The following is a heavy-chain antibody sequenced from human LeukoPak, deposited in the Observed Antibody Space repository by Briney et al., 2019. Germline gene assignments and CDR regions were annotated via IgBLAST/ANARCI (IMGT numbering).Heavy chain of an antibody. CDR2: INPNSGGT. CDR3: ARDRVLRFLEWLPPRNAFDI. Sequence: ASVKVSCKASGYTFTGYHMHWVRQAPGQGLEWMGWINPNSGGTNYAQKFQGRVTMTRDTSISTAYMELSRLRSDDTAVYYCARDRVLRFLEWLPPRNAFDIWGQGTMVTVSS. J-gene: IGHJ3*02. CDR1: GYTFTGYH. D-gene: IGHD3-3*01. V-gene: IGHV1-2*02.